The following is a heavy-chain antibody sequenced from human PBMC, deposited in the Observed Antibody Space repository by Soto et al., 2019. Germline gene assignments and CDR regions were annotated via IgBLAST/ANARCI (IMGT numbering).Heavy chain of an antibody. Sequence: QVQLQESGPGLVKPSETLSLTCTVSGGSINNYYWSWIRQPPGKRLEWIGYIYYSGSTNYNPSLKSRVTISVDTSKNQFSLKLSSVTAADTAVYYCARRWGGTFDFWGQGTMVTVSS. CDR2: IYYSGST. D-gene: IGHD3-10*01. V-gene: IGHV4-59*08. J-gene: IGHJ3*01. CDR1: GGSINNYY. CDR3: ARRWGGTFDF.